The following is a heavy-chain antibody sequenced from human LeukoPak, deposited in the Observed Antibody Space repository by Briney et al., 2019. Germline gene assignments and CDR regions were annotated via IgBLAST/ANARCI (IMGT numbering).Heavy chain of an antibody. D-gene: IGHD1-26*01. J-gene: IGHJ4*02. CDR1: GYTLTGCY. CDR2: INPNTGGT. CDR3: ARDSVLGAK. Sequence: ASVKVSCKASGYTLTGCYMRWVRQAPGQGLEWMGRINPNTGGTNYAQKFQGRVAMTRDTSISTAYLDLSSLTSDDTAVCYCARDSVLGAKWGQGTLVTVSS. V-gene: IGHV1-2*06.